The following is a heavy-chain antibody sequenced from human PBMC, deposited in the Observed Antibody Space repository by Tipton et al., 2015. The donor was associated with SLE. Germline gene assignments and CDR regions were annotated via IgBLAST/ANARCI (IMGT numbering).Heavy chain of an antibody. Sequence: GSLRLSCVASGFTFSTYSMNWVRQAPGKGLEWVSCVSSSSTYIYYADSVEGRFTISRDNVKNSLSLQMNSLRPEDTALYYCAKDMRRSWFEYDPFDFWGQGTMVSVSS. J-gene: IGHJ3*01. D-gene: IGHD3-10*01. CDR3: AKDMRRSWFEYDPFDF. CDR2: VSSSSTYI. CDR1: GFTFSTYS. V-gene: IGHV3-21*04.